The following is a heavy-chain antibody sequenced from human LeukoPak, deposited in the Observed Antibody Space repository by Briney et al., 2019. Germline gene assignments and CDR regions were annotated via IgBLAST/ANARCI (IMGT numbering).Heavy chain of an antibody. Sequence: GGSLRLSCAASGFTFSSYGMHWVRQAPGKGLEWVSAISGSGGSTHYADSVKGRFTISRDNSKNTLYLQMNSLRAEDTAVYYCAKAGAVVVVAAKYFDYWGQGTLVTVSS. CDR1: GFTFSSYG. V-gene: IGHV3-23*01. CDR2: ISGSGGST. D-gene: IGHD2-15*01. J-gene: IGHJ4*02. CDR3: AKAGAVVVVAAKYFDY.